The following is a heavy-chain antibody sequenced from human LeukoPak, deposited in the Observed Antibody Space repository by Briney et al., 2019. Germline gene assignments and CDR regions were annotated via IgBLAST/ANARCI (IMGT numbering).Heavy chain of an antibody. V-gene: IGHV4-4*02. CDR3: ARTLSRWDPFDY. CDR2: IYHSGST. CDR1: GGFISSSNW. J-gene: IGHJ4*02. D-gene: IGHD1-26*01. Sequence: SETLSLTCAVSGGFISSSNWWSWVRQPPGKGLEWIGEIYHSGSTNYNPSLKSRVTISVDKSKNKFSLKLSSVAAADTAVYYCARTLSRWDPFDYWGQGTLVTVSS.